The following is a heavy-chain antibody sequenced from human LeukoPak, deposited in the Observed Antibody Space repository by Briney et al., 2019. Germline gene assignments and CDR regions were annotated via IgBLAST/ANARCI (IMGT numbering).Heavy chain of an antibody. CDR1: EFTFDNYA. V-gene: IGHV3-23*01. CDR3: AKGGPTGSNYDF. D-gene: IGHD1-26*01. Sequence: GGSLRLSCAASEFTFDNYAMSWVRQAPGKGLEWVSVISGSGYYSYYADSVKGRFTVSRDNSKTTLYLQMNSLRADDTAVYYCAKGGPTGSNYDFWGQGTLVTVAS. J-gene: IGHJ4*02. CDR2: ISGSGYYS.